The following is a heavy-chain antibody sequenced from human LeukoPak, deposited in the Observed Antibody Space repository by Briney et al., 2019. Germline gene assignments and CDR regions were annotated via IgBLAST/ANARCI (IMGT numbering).Heavy chain of an antibody. Sequence: GGSLRLSCAASGFTFSGSWMNWVRQAPGKGLVWVSRINSDGGSTSYADSVKGRFTISRDNAKNTLYLQMNRLRAEDTAVYYCARELMVRGDYCGMDVWGQGTTVTVSS. CDR2: INSDGGST. J-gene: IGHJ6*02. V-gene: IGHV3-74*01. CDR1: GFTFSGSW. D-gene: IGHD3-10*01. CDR3: ARELMVRGDYCGMDV.